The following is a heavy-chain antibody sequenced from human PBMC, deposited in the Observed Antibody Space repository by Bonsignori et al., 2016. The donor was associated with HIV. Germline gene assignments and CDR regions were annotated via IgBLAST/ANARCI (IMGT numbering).Heavy chain of an antibody. J-gene: IGHJ3*02. V-gene: IGHV3-21*01. CDR2: ISTDSSAK. CDR1: GIGFSGYS. CDR3: AGRYCTNGACAFDI. D-gene: IGHD2-8*01. Sequence: GGSLRLSCATSGIGFSGYSMNWVRQGPGKGLEWVSSISTDSSAKYYADSVRGRFTISRDNARNSLYLQMDGLRVEDTAVYYCAGRYCTNGACAFDIWGQGDNGHRLL.